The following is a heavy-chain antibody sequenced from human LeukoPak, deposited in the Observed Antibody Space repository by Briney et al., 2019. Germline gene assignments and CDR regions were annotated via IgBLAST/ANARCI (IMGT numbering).Heavy chain of an antibody. D-gene: IGHD1-26*01. CDR1: GGSISSGSYY. J-gene: IGHJ5*02. V-gene: IGHV4-61*02. CDR2: IYTSGRT. Sequence: PSETLSLTCTVSGGSISSGSYYWSWIRQPAGKGLEWIGRIYTSGRTNYNPSLKSRVTISVDTSKNQFSLKLSSVTAADTAVCYCARERWELHWFDPWGQGTLVTVSS. CDR3: ARERWELHWFDP.